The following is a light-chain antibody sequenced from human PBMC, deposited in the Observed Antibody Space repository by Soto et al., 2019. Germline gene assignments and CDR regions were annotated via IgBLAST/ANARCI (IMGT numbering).Light chain of an antibody. CDR1: NIGSKS. CDR3: QVWDSSSDHYV. CDR2: DDS. Sequence: SYELTQPPSVSVAPGQTARITCGGKNIGSKSVHWYQQKPGQAPVLVVYDDSYRPSGIPERFSGSNSGNTATLTISRVEAGDEADYYCQVWDSSSDHYVFGTGTKVTVL. J-gene: IGLJ1*01. V-gene: IGLV3-21*02.